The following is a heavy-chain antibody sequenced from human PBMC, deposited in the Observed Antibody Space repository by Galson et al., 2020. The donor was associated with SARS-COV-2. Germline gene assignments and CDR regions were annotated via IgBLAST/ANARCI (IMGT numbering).Heavy chain of an antibody. D-gene: IGHD3-16*02. V-gene: IGHV3-7*01. CDR1: GFTFSSYW. Sequence: GGSLRLSCAASGFTFSSYWMSWVRQAPGKGLEWVANIKQDGSEKYYVDSVKGRFTISRDNAKNSLYLQMNSLRAEDTAVYYCARDLTFGGVIVIWPHGYYGMDVWGQGTTVTVSS. CDR3: ARDLTFGGVIVIWPHGYYGMDV. CDR2: IKQDGSEK. J-gene: IGHJ6*02.